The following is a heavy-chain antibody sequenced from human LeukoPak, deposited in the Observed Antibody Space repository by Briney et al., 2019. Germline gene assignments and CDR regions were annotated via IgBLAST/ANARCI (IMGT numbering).Heavy chain of an antibody. J-gene: IGHJ5*02. CDR3: AKYYDILTGYQPFDP. D-gene: IGHD3-9*01. CDR2: MNPDGGQK. Sequence: PGGSLRLSCAASGFTFSTYWMTWVRQAPGKGLEWVANMNPDGGQKYYVDSVKGRFTISRDNAKNSLYLQMNSLTAEDTAVYYCAKYYDILTGYQPFDPWGQGTLVTVSS. CDR1: GFTFSTYW. V-gene: IGHV3-7*01.